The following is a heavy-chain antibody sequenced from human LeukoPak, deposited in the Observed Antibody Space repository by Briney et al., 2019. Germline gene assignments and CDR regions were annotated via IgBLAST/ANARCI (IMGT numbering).Heavy chain of an antibody. D-gene: IGHD6-13*01. J-gene: IGHJ4*02. CDR2: INPNSGGT. Sequence: GASVKVSCKASGYTFTGYYMHWVRQAPGQGLAWVGWINPNSGGTNYAQKFQGRVTMTRDTSISTAYMELSRLRSDDTAVYYCARDSPIAAAGTWGQGTLVTVSS. CDR3: ARDSPIAAAGT. CDR1: GYTFTGYY. V-gene: IGHV1-2*02.